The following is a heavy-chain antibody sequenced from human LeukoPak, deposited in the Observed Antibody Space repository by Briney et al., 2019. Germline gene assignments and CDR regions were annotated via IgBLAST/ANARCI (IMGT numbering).Heavy chain of an antibody. V-gene: IGHV1-58*01. J-gene: IGHJ4*02. Sequence: AVKVSCKASGFTFTSSAVQWVRQARGQRLEWIGWIVVGSGNADYAQKFQERVTITRDMSTSTAYMELSSLRSEDTAVYYCAASPDYYDSSGYSYYFDYWGQGTLVTVSS. CDR3: AASPDYYDSSGYSYYFDY. D-gene: IGHD3-22*01. CDR2: IVVGSGNA. CDR1: GFTFTSSA.